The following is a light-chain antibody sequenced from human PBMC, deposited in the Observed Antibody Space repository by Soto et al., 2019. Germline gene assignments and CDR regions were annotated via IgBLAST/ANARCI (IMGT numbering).Light chain of an antibody. CDR2: DAS. Sequence: EIVLTQSPATLSLSPGERATLSCRASQSVSSYLARYQQKPGQAPRLLIYDASNRATGIPARFSGSGSRTDFTLTISSLEPEDFAVYYCQQRSNWPRITFGQGTRLEIK. V-gene: IGKV3-11*01. J-gene: IGKJ5*01. CDR1: QSVSSY. CDR3: QQRSNWPRIT.